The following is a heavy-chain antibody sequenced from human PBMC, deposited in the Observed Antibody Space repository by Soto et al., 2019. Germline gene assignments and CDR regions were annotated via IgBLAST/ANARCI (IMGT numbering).Heavy chain of an antibody. J-gene: IGHJ3*02. V-gene: IGHV1-18*01. CDR2: IIAYNGNT. CDR3: ARREYAFDI. Sequence: ASVKVSCKASGGTFSSYAISWVRQAPGQGLEWMGWIIAYNGNTNYAQKLQGRVTMTTDTSTSTAYMELRSLRSDDTAVYYCARREYAFDIWGQGTMVTVSS. CDR1: GGTFSSYA.